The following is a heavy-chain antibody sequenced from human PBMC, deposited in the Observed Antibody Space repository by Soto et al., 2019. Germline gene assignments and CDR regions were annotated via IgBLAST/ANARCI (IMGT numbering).Heavy chain of an antibody. J-gene: IGHJ5*02. CDR1: GVSLSTSGVG. D-gene: IGHD2-8*02. Sequence: QITLKESGPTLVKPTQTLTLTCTFSGVSLSTSGVGVGWIRQPPGKALEWLALIYWDDDKRYSPSLKIRLTFNKDTSQDGAVLKMTTMHPVDTATYYYAPIRPGGQDLLGWLDPWGQGPLVSVSP. CDR3: APIRPGGQDLLGWLDP. CDR2: IYWDDDK. V-gene: IGHV2-5*02.